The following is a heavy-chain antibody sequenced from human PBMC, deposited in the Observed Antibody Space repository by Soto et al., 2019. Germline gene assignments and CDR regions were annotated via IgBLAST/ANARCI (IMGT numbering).Heavy chain of an antibody. D-gene: IGHD3-10*01. CDR3: AKALTVVRGLIYYGMDV. J-gene: IGHJ6*02. CDR1: GFTFSSYA. V-gene: IGHV3-23*01. CDR2: ITGSGGST. Sequence: PGGSLRLSCAASGFTFSSYAMSWVRQSPGKGLTWVSAITGSGGSTYYADSVKGRFTISRDNSKNTLYLQMNSLRDEDTAVYYCAKALTVVRGLIYYGMDVWGQGTTVTVSS.